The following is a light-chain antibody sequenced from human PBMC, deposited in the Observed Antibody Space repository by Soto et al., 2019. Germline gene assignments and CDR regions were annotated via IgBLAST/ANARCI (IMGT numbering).Light chain of an antibody. Sequence: DIQMTQSPSSLSASVGDRVTLTCRASQGISNYLAWFQQKPGKAPEFLIWAASRLRSGVPSKFSGSGSGTEFTLTISSLQPEEFATYYCQQYYAYPLTFGGGTKVEI. V-gene: IGKV1-16*02. CDR3: QQYYAYPLT. J-gene: IGKJ4*01. CDR1: QGISNY. CDR2: AAS.